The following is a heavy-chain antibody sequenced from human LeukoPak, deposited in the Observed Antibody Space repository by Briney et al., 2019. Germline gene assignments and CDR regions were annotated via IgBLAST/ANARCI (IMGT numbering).Heavy chain of an antibody. CDR3: ARDYHGGSSWYLGGWFDP. D-gene: IGHD6-13*01. V-gene: IGHV4-39*07. CDR1: GGSISSSSYY. J-gene: IGHJ5*02. Sequence: SETLSLTCTVSGGSISSSSYYWGWIRQPPGKGLEWIGSIYHSGSTYYNPSLKSRVTISVDTSKNQFSLKLSSVTAADTAVYYCARDYHGGSSWYLGGWFDPWGQGTLVTVSS. CDR2: IYHSGST.